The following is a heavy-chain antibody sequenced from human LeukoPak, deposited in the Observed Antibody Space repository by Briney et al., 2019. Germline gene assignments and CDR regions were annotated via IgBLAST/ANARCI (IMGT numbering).Heavy chain of an antibody. CDR2: INSDGSST. CDR3: ASEFGRGRSGYDIAYY. J-gene: IGHJ4*02. Sequence: GGSLRLSCAASGLTFSSYWMHWVRQAPGKGLVWVSRINSDGSSTSYADSVKGRFTISRDNAKNTLYLQMNSLRAEDTAVYYCASEFGRGRSGYDIAYYWGQGTLVTVSS. V-gene: IGHV3-74*01. CDR1: GLTFSSYW. D-gene: IGHD5-12*01.